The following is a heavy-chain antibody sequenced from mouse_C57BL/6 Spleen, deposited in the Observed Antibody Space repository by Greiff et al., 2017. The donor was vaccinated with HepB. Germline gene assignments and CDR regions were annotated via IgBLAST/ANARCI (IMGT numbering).Heavy chain of an antibody. D-gene: IGHD2-1*01. V-gene: IGHV5-4*01. J-gene: IGHJ2*01. Sequence: EVHLVESGGGLVKPGGSLKLSCAASGFTFSSYAMSWVRQTPEQRLEWVATISDGGSYTYYPDNVKGRFTISRDNAKNNLYLQMSHLKSEDTAMYYCARDNYYGNLFDYWGQGTTLTVSS. CDR1: GFTFSSYA. CDR2: ISDGGSYT. CDR3: ARDNYYGNLFDY.